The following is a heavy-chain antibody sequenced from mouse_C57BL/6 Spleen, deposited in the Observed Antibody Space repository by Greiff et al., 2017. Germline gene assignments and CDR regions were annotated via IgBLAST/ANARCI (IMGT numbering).Heavy chain of an antibody. CDR1: GYTFTSYW. CDR3: AREGDYDSYAMDY. V-gene: IGHV1-52*01. CDR2: IDPSDSET. J-gene: IGHJ4*01. D-gene: IGHD2-4*01. Sequence: VQLQQPGAELVRPGSSVKLSCKASGYTFTSYWMHWVKQRPIQGLEWIGNIDPSDSETHYNQKFKDKATLTVDKSSSTAYMQLSSLTSEDSAVYYCAREGDYDSYAMDYWGQGTSVTVSS.